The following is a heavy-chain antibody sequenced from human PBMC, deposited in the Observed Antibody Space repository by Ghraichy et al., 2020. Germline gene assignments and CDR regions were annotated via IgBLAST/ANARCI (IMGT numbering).Heavy chain of an antibody. J-gene: IGHJ6*04. CDR1: GGSFSDYH. CDR2: IIYSGST. V-gene: IGHV4-34*01. Sequence: SETLSLTCAVYGGSFSDYHWSWIRQPPGKGLEWIGEIIYSGSTNHNPSLKSRVIISVDTSKKQFSLNLSSVTAADTAVYFGARGRQLEQSPTWDVWGKGTTVTVSS. CDR3: ARGRQLEQSPTWDV. D-gene: IGHD1/OR15-1a*01.